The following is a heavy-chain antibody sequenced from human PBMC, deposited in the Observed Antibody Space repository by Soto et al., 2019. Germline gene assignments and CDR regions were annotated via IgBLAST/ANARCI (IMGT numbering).Heavy chain of an antibody. CDR3: ARVRGYSHHSRYSYSFDY. Sequence: PSETLSLTCAVYGDSFSGFFCTWIRQPPGKGLEWIGEINHSGITNYNPSLKSRVTISTDTSKNQFYLTMSSVTAADTAVYYCARVRGYSHHSRYSYSFDYFGQGILITFCS. J-gene: IGHJ4*02. V-gene: IGHV4-34*01. CDR1: GDSFSGFF. D-gene: IGHD3-22*01. CDR2: INHSGIT.